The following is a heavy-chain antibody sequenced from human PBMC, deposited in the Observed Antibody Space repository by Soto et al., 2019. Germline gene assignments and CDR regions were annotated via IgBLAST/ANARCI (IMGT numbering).Heavy chain of an antibody. D-gene: IGHD2-2*01. J-gene: IGHJ6*03. CDR3: LASPDIVVVPAALYYYYMDV. Sequence: GGSLRLSCAASGFTFSNAWMSWVRQAPGKGLEWVGRIKSKTDGGTTDYAAPVKGRFTISRDDSKNTLYLQMNSLKTEDTAVYYCLASPDIVVVPAALYYYYMDVWGKGTTVTVSS. V-gene: IGHV3-15*01. CDR2: IKSKTDGGTT. CDR1: GFTFSNAW.